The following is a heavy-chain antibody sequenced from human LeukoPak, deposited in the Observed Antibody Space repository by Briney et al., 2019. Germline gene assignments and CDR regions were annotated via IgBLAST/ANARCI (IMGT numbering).Heavy chain of an antibody. CDR1: GFTFISYA. V-gene: IGHV3-23*01. D-gene: IGHD5-12*01. CDR3: AKDRGPYSGYDSFFDF. Sequence: GGSLRLSCAASGFTFISYAMSWVRQAPGKGLEWVSSISGSGGRTSYADSVQGRFTISRDNSKNTLFLQMNSLRAEDTAVYYCAKDRGPYSGYDSFFDFWGQGTLVTVSS. CDR2: ISGSGGRT. J-gene: IGHJ4*02.